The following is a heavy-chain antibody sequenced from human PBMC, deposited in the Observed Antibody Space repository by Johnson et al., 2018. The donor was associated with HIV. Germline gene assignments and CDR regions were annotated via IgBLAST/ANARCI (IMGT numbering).Heavy chain of an antibody. CDR2: ISYDGTNK. CDR3: ARDQEQLVPWDAFDI. J-gene: IGHJ3*02. V-gene: IGHV3-30*03. D-gene: IGHD6-6*01. CDR1: GFTFSSSG. Sequence: QVQLVESGGGVVQPGRSLRLSCVASGFTFSSSGMHWVRQAPGKGLEWVAVISYDGTNKYYADSVKGRFTISRDNAKNSLYLQMNSLRAEDTAVYYCARDQEQLVPWDAFDIWGQGTMVTVSS.